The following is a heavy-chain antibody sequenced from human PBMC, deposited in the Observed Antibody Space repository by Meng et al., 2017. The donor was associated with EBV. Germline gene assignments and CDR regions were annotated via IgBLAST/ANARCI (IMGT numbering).Heavy chain of an antibody. D-gene: IGHD6-6*01. Sequence: QITLKESGPTLVKPTQTLTLTCTLSGFLLSTRGVGVGWIRQPPGKALEWLALIYWDDDKRYSPSLKSRLTITKDTSKNQVVLTMTNMDPVDAATYYCAHIIAARPFDYWGQGTLVTVSS. CDR3: AHIIAARPFDY. CDR2: IYWDDDK. V-gene: IGHV2-5*02. CDR1: GFLLSTRGVG. J-gene: IGHJ4*02.